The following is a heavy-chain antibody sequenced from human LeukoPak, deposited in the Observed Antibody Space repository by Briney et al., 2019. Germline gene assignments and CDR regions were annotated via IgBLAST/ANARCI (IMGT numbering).Heavy chain of an antibody. D-gene: IGHD3-16*01. CDR3: ARVGRAVGGAFDI. CDR1: GFTFSSYA. Sequence: GRSLRLSCAASGFTFSSYAMHWVRQAPGKGLEWVAVISYDESNKYYADSVKGRPTISRDNSKNTLYLQMNSLRAEDTAVYYCARVGRAVGGAFDIWGQGTMVTVSS. V-gene: IGHV3-30*04. CDR2: ISYDESNK. J-gene: IGHJ3*02.